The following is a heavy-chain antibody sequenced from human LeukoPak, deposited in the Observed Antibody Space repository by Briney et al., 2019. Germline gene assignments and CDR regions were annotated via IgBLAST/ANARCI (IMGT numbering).Heavy chain of an antibody. V-gene: IGHV1-8*01. Sequence: ASVKVSCKPSGYTFTSYDTNWVRQATRGGLEWMGWMNPNSGNTGYAQKFQGRVTMTRNTSISTAYMELSSLRSEDTAVYYCARSNVAVAGNDYWGQGTLVTVSS. D-gene: IGHD6-19*01. CDR1: GYTFTSYD. CDR3: ARSNVAVAGNDY. CDR2: MNPNSGNT. J-gene: IGHJ4*02.